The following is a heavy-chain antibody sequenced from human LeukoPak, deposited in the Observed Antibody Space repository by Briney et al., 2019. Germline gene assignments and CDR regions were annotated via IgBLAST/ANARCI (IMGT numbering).Heavy chain of an antibody. CDR2: INPNSGGT. D-gene: IGHD3-9*01. CDR3: ARVADFDWLLDPYYYYGMDV. Sequence: ASVKVSCKASGYTFTGYYMHWVRQAPGQGLEWMGWINPNSGGTNYAQKFQGRVTMTRDTSISTAYMELSRLRSDDTAVYYCARVADFDWLLDPYYYYGMDVWGQGTTVTVSS. J-gene: IGHJ6*02. CDR1: GYTFTGYY. V-gene: IGHV1-2*02.